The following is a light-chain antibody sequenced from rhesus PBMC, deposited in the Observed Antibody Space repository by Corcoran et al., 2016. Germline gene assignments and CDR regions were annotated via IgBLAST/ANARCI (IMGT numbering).Light chain of an antibody. CDR3: LQYSSSPYS. J-gene: IGKJ2*01. V-gene: IGKV1-22*01. CDR1: QSISSW. CDR2: KAS. Sequence: DIQMTQSPSSLSASVGDTVTITCRASQSISSWLDWYQQKPGKAPKLLNYKASSLQSGVAPRFSGSGSGTVFTLTISSLQPEDFATYYCLQYSSSPYSFGQGTEVEIK.